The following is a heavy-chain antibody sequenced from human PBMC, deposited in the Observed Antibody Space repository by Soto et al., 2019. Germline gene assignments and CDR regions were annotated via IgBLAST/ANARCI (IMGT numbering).Heavy chain of an antibody. Sequence: QLQLQESGPGLVKPSETLSLTCTVSGGSISSSSYYWGWIRQPPGKGLEWIGSIYYSGSTYYNPSLKSRVPIPVDTSKSQFSLRLSSVTAADTAVYYCARLVYDSSGYRPGWGQGTLVTVSS. CDR3: ARLVYDSSGYRPG. V-gene: IGHV4-39*01. CDR1: GGSISSSSYY. J-gene: IGHJ4*02. D-gene: IGHD3-22*01. CDR2: IYYSGST.